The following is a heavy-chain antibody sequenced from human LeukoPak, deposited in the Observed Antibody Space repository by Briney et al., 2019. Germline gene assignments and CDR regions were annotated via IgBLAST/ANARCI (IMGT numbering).Heavy chain of an antibody. CDR3: ARASSGRYFSYYMDV. Sequence: ASVKVSCTASGYTFTDYYMYWVRQAPGQGLEWMGWINPNSGGTNYAQKFQGRVTMTRDTSITTAYMELSRLTSDDAAVYFCARASSGRYFSYYMDVRGKGTSVTISS. CDR2: INPNSGGT. J-gene: IGHJ6*03. V-gene: IGHV1-2*02. CDR1: GYTFTDYY. D-gene: IGHD1-26*01.